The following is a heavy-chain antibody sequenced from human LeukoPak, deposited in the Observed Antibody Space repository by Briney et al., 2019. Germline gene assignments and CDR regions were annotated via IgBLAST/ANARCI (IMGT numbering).Heavy chain of an antibody. J-gene: IGHJ6*02. CDR1: GFNVSTNY. Sequence: GGSLRLSCAASGFNVSTNYLSWVRQAPGKGLEWVSVMYRSGSTYYADSVKGRFTISRHNPKNTVYLLMNSLRVEDTAVYYCARDAGHSSSSPLDVWGQGTTVTVSS. CDR3: ARDAGHSSSSPLDV. D-gene: IGHD6-6*01. V-gene: IGHV3-53*04. CDR2: MYRSGST.